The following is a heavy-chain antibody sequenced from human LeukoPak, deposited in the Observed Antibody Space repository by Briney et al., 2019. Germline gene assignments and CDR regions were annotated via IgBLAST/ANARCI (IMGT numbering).Heavy chain of an antibody. CDR1: GFTVSNKY. V-gene: IGHV3-53*01. D-gene: IGHD3-22*01. J-gene: IGHJ3*02. Sequence: PGGSLRLSCAASGFTVSNKYMTWVRQAPGKGLEWVSLIYSGGHTYYADSAKGRCTISRDNSKNTLYLQMNSLRVEDTAVYYCARGLFLSGYLDAFDIWGQGTVVTVSS. CDR3: ARGLFLSGYLDAFDI. CDR2: IYSGGHT.